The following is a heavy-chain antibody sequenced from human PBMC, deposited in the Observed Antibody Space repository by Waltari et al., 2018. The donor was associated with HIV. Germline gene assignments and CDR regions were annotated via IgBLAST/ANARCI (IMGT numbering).Heavy chain of an antibody. Sequence: EVQLVESGGGLVQPGGSLRLSCAASGFPFSTYWMGWVRQAPGKGLEWVANIKQDGSEKYYVDSVKGRFTISRDNAKNSLYLQMNSLRAEDTAVYYCARMIVVVVAATGAFESWGQGTMVTVSS. CDR2: IKQDGSEK. J-gene: IGHJ3*02. D-gene: IGHD2-15*01. CDR3: ARMIVVVVAATGAFES. V-gene: IGHV3-7*01. CDR1: GFPFSTYW.